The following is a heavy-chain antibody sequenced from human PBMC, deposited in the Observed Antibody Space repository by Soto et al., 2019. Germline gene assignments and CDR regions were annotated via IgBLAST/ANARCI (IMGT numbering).Heavy chain of an antibody. J-gene: IGHJ5*02. V-gene: IGHV1-69*13. CDR2: IIPIFGTA. Sequence: GPPVKVSRKASGGTFSSYAISWVRQAPGQGLEWMGGIIPIFGTANYAQKFQGRVTITADESTSTAYMGLSSLRSEDTAVYYCATQLERRGDNWFDPWGQGTLVTVSS. CDR1: GGTFSSYA. CDR3: ATQLERRGDNWFDP. D-gene: IGHD1-1*01.